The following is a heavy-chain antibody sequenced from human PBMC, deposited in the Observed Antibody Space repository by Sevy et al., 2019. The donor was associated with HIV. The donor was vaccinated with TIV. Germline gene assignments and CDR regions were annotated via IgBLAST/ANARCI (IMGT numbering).Heavy chain of an antibody. J-gene: IGHJ5*02. V-gene: IGHV4-34*01. Sequence: SETLSLTCAVYGGSFSGYYWNWIRQSPGKALEWIGEMNHSGSTHYNPSLKSRVTISVDTSKNQFSLRLNSVTAADTAVYYCARAPPVVVVPGAPSWFDPWGQGTLVTVSS. CDR1: GGSFSGYY. CDR2: MNHSGST. CDR3: ARAPPVVVVPGAPSWFDP. D-gene: IGHD2-2*01.